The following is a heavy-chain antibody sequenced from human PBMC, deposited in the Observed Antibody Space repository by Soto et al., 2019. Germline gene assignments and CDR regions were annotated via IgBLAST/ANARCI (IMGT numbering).Heavy chain of an antibody. D-gene: IGHD6-13*01. V-gene: IGHV3-53*04. Sequence: PWGSLRLSCAASGFTVTGNYMSWVRQAPGKGLEWVSVIYNGGSTYYADSVKGRFTISRHNSKNTLYLEMNSLRLEDTAVYYCARGVRGSLNWFDPWGLGTLVTVSS. CDR2: IYNGGST. CDR1: GFTVTGNY. CDR3: ARGVRGSLNWFDP. J-gene: IGHJ5*02.